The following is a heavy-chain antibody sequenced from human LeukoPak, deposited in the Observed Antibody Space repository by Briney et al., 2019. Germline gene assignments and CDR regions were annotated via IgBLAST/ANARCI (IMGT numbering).Heavy chain of an antibody. CDR1: GGSFSGYY. Sequence: SETLSLTCAVCGGSFSGYYWSWIRQPPGKGLEWIGEINHSGSTNYNPSLKSRVTIPVDTSKNQFSLKLSSVTAADTAVYYCARVTLRYFDWLLTAYFDYWGQGTLVTVSS. CDR3: ARVTLRYFDWLLTAYFDY. CDR2: INHSGST. D-gene: IGHD3-9*01. J-gene: IGHJ4*02. V-gene: IGHV4-34*01.